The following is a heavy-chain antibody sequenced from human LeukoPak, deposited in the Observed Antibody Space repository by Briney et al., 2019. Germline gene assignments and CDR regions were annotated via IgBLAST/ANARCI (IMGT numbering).Heavy chain of an antibody. J-gene: IGHJ6*03. Sequence: TGGSLRLSCAASGFTFSTHSMNWVRQAPGKGLVWVSRISPDGSDTTHADSVKGRVTISRDNVKNTLYLQINSLRAEDTAAYFCGRESARYYCMGVWGKGATVTVSS. CDR2: ISPDGSDT. CDR3: GRESARYYCMGV. CDR1: GFTFSTHS. V-gene: IGHV3-74*03.